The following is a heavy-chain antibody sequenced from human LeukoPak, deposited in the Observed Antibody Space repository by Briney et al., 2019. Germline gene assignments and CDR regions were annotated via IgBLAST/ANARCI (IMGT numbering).Heavy chain of an antibody. J-gene: IGHJ6*03. V-gene: IGHV3-20*04. Sequence: GGSLRLSCAASGFTFDDYGMSWVRQAPGKGLEWVSGINWNGGSTGYADSVKGRFTISRDNSKNTLYLQMNSLRAEDTAVYYCARVYCSGGSCSSYYYYYYMDVWGKGTTVTVSS. D-gene: IGHD2-15*01. CDR3: ARVYCSGGSCSSYYYYYYMDV. CDR2: INWNGGST. CDR1: GFTFDDYG.